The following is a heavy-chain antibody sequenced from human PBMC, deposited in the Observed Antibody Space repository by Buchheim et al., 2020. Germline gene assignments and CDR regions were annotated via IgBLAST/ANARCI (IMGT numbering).Heavy chain of an antibody. CDR3: AKDQGSGIDY. V-gene: IGHV3-30*18. D-gene: IGHD2-15*01. Sequence: QVQLVESGGGVVQPGRSLRLSCAASGFTFSSYGMHWVRQAPGKGLEWVAVISYDGSNKYYADSVKGRFTISRDNSKNTLYLQMNSLRAEDTAVYYCAKDQGSGIDYWGQGTL. CDR1: GFTFSSYG. J-gene: IGHJ4*02. CDR2: ISYDGSNK.